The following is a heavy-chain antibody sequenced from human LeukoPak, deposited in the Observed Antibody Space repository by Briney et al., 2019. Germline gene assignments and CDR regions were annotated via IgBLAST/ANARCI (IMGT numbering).Heavy chain of an antibody. CDR3: GRNFVSDFYFAV. J-gene: IGHJ6*03. D-gene: IGHD1-7*01. CDR1: GVSLSSYC. CDR2: ISHDGSC. V-gene: IGHV4-34*01. Sequence: PSQTLSLTCTVYGVSLSSYCWSWIRQAPEKGLEWIGEISHDGSCIYNPSLKSRLILTLSVYTNQYSLNLRPITAADTADCARGRNFVSDFYFAVWGKGTTVIVSS.